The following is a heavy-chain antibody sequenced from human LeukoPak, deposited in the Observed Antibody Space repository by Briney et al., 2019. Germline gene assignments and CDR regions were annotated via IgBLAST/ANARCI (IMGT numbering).Heavy chain of an antibody. CDR1: GGSISSGGYS. D-gene: IGHD2-8*02. CDR3: ARGRGYWNYYGMDV. CDR2: IYHSGSA. Sequence: SETLSLTCAVSGGSISSGGYSWSWIRQPPGKGLEWIGYIYHSGSAYYNPSLKSRVTISVDRSKNQFSLKLNSVTAADTAVYYCARGRGYWNYYGMDVWGQGTTVTVSS. V-gene: IGHV4-30-2*01. J-gene: IGHJ6*02.